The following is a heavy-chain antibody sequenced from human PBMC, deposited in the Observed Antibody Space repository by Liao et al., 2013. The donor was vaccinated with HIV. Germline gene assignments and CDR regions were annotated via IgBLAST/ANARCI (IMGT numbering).Heavy chain of an antibody. V-gene: IGHV4-59*01. Sequence: QVQLQESGPGLVKPSETLSLTCTVSGASISTYYWSWIRQPPGKGLEWLGYIYYSGLTNHNPSLKSRVTISVDTSKNQFSLKLTSVTAADTAVYYCARSRTYYDFWSGYLAGVDAFGIWGQGTMVTVSS. CDR1: GASISTYY. CDR2: IYYSGLT. CDR3: ARSRTYYDFWSGYLAGVDAFGI. J-gene: IGHJ3*02. D-gene: IGHD3-3*01.